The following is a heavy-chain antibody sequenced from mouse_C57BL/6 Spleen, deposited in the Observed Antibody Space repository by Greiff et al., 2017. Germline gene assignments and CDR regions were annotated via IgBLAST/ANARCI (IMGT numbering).Heavy chain of an antibody. CDR2: INYDGSST. V-gene: IGHV5-16*01. J-gene: IGHJ2*01. CDR1: GFTFSDYY. Sequence: EVQVVESEGGLVQPGSSMKLSCTASGFTFSDYYMAWVRQVPEKGLEWVANINYDGSSTYYLDSLKSRFIISRDNAKNMLYLQMSSLKSEDTATYCCARGIYYGYVDYWGQGTTLTVSS. D-gene: IGHD2-2*01. CDR3: ARGIYYGYVDY.